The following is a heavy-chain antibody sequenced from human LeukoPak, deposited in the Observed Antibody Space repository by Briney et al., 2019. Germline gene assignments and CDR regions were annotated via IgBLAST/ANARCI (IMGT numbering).Heavy chain of an antibody. V-gene: IGHV1-69*01. J-gene: IGHJ3*02. CDR1: GGTFSSYT. CDR2: IIPIFGTA. D-gene: IGHD3-9*01. Sequence: GSSVKVSCKASGGTFSSYTIGWVRQAPGQGLEWMGGIIPIFGTANYAQKFQGRVTITADESTSTAYMELSSLRSEDTAVYYCARDGSHYDILTGYYRPDAFDIWGQGTMVTVSS. CDR3: ARDGSHYDILTGYYRPDAFDI.